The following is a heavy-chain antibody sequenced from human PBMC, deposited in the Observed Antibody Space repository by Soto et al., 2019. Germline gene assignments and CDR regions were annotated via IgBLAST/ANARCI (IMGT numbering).Heavy chain of an antibody. D-gene: IGHD2-15*01. CDR3: AREWDCSGGTCYVFDH. Sequence: GGSLRLSCAASGFTFSTYNMNWVRQAPGKGLEWVSSISYSGAHIYYADSVEGRFTISRDNARNSLYLQLKSLRAEDTAVYYCAREWDCSGGTCYVFDHWGLGTLVTVSS. CDR2: ISYSGAHI. V-gene: IGHV3-21*01. J-gene: IGHJ4*02. CDR1: GFTFSTYN.